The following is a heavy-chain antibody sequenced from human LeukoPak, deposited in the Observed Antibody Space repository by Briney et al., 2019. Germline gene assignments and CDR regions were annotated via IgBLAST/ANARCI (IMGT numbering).Heavy chain of an antibody. CDR3: ARDPVITFGGVIGNDY. J-gene: IGHJ4*02. V-gene: IGHV4-39*07. D-gene: IGHD3-16*02. Sequence: SETLSLTCTVSGGSISSSSYYWGWIRQPPGKGLEWIGSIYYSGSTYYNPSLKSRVTISVDTSKNQFSLKLSSVTAADTAVYYCARDPVITFGGVIGNDYWGQGTLVTVSS. CDR1: GGSISSSSYY. CDR2: IYYSGST.